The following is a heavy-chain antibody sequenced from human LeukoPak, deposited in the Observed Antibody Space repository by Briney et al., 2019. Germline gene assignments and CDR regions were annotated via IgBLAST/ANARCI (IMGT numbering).Heavy chain of an antibody. J-gene: IGHJ4*02. CDR3: ARDKKSGESSEIDY. Sequence: PGGSLRLSCAASGFTFSNYWVHWVRQAPGKGLVWVSRINRDGSTTNYADSVKGRFTVSRDNANNTLNLQMNSLGAEDTAVYYCARDKKSGESSEIDYWGQGTLVTVSS. D-gene: IGHD3-10*01. CDR2: INRDGSTT. V-gene: IGHV3-74*01. CDR1: GFTFSNYW.